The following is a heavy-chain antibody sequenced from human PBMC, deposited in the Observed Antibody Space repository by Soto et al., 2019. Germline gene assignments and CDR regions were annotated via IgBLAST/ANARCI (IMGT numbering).Heavy chain of an antibody. CDR2: IVVGSGNT. J-gene: IGHJ6*02. CDR3: AADQPDFWSGYYPGYYYGMDV. D-gene: IGHD3-3*01. Sequence: SVKVSCKASGFTFTSSAVQWVRQARGQRLEWIGWIVVGSGNTNYAQKFQERVTITRDMSTSTAYMELSSLRSEDTAVYYCAADQPDFWSGYYPGYYYGMDVWGQGTTVTVSS. CDR1: GFTFTSSA. V-gene: IGHV1-58*01.